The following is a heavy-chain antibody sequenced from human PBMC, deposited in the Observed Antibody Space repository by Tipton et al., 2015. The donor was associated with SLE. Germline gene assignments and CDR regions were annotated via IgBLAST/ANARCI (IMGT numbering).Heavy chain of an antibody. Sequence: TLSLTCTVSGDSISSGLYYWSWIRQPAGKGLEWIERIYTSGSTNYHTSLRSRVTVSLDTSKNQISLNLTSVTAADTALYFCARDQFATVGAFDLWGQGTMVTVSS. CDR2: IYTSGST. CDR1: GDSISSGLYY. CDR3: ARDQFATVGAFDL. V-gene: IGHV4-61*02. J-gene: IGHJ3*01. D-gene: IGHD1-14*01.